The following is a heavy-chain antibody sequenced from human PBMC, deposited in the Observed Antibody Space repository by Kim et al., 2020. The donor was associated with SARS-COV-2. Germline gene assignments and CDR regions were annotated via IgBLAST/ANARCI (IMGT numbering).Heavy chain of an antibody. Sequence: SETLSLTCAVSGDSISSGGYSWSWIRQPPGKGLEWIGYIYHSGSTYYNPSLKSRVTISVDRSKNQFSLKLSSVTAADTAVYYCARVSHGDPVRTPDAFDTWGQGTMVTVSS. CDR1: GDSISSGGYS. CDR3: ARVSHGDPVRTPDAFDT. J-gene: IGHJ3*02. D-gene: IGHD2-15*01. V-gene: IGHV4-30-2*01. CDR2: IYHSGST.